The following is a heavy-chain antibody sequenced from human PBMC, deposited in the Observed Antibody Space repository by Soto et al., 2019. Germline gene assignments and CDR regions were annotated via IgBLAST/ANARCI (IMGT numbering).Heavy chain of an antibody. J-gene: IGHJ3*02. V-gene: IGHV3-30-3*01. Sequence: GGSLRLSFSASVFPFSSYSMHWVRPAPGKGLEWVAVISYDGSNKYYADSVKGRFTISRDNSKNTLYLQMNSLRAEDTAVYYCASIVDIVATEGDDAFDIWGQGTMVTVSS. CDR3: ASIVDIVATEGDDAFDI. CDR2: ISYDGSNK. CDR1: VFPFSSYS. D-gene: IGHD5-12*01.